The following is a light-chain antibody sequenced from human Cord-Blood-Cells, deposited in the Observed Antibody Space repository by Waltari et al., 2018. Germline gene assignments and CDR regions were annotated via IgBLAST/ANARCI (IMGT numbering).Light chain of an antibody. Sequence: SALTQPASVSGSPGKSITIPCTGTSSDVGGYNYVSWYQQHPGEAPKLMIYDVSNRPSGVSNRFSGSKSGNTASLTISGLQAEDEADYYCSSYTSSSTWVFGGGTRLTVL. CDR1: SSDVGGYNY. CDR2: DVS. J-gene: IGLJ3*02. CDR3: SSYTSSSTWV. V-gene: IGLV2-14*01.